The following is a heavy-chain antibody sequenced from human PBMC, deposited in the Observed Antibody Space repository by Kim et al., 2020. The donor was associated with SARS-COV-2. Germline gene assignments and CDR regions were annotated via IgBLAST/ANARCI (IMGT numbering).Heavy chain of an antibody. CDR2: IMTVFETA. CDR3: TTKTSGTYFGY. V-gene: IGHV1-69*13. D-gene: IGHD1-26*01. J-gene: IGHJ4*02. CDR1: GDTFRGST. Sequence: ASVKVSCKLSGDTFRGSTFAWVRQSPGQGLEWMGAIMTVFETANYAKKFQDRLTITADASTSTVYMELSSLTSEDTAKYFCTTKTSGTYFGYWGQGPLITVSS.